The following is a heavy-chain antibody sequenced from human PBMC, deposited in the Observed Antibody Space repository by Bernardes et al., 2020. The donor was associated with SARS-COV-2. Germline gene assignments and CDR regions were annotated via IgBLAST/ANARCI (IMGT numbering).Heavy chain of an antibody. CDR3: AKDRYSNYVHFDC. J-gene: IGHJ4*02. CDR2: ISGSGAYT. V-gene: IGHV3-23*01. D-gene: IGHD4-4*01. Sequence: GGSLRLSCAASGFTFSNYSMSWVRQAPGKGLEWVSAISGSGAYTFYADSVKGRFTISRDTSKNTLFLQMTSLRAEDTAIYYCAKDRYSNYVHFDCWGQGTQVTVSS. CDR1: GFTFSNYS.